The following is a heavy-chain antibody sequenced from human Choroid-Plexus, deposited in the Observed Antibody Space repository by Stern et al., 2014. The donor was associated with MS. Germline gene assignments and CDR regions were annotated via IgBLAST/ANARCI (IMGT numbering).Heavy chain of an antibody. CDR3: AKDRQYLTFFFDF. CDR2: ISYDGSK. D-gene: IGHD2/OR15-2a*01. J-gene: IGHJ4*02. V-gene: IGHV3-30*18. CDR1: RLSFRRFG. Sequence: VQLVESGGGVVQPGRPLSLSRAASRLSFRRFGTHWVRQAPGKGLEWVALISYDGSKDYADSVKGRFAISRDNSKNTLYLQMNSLRAEDTAVYYCAKDRQYLTFFFDFWGQGSLVTVSS.